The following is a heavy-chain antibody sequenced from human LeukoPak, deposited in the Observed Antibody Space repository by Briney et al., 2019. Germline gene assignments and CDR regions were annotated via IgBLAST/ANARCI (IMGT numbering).Heavy chain of an antibody. J-gene: IGHJ4*02. CDR1: GYTFTSYD. Sequence: ASVKVSCKASGYTFTSYDINWVRQATGQGLEWMGWMNPNSGNTGYAQKFQGRVTMTRNTSISTAYMERSSLRSEDTAVYYCARARYGDYRFDYWGQGTLVTVSS. CDR2: MNPNSGNT. V-gene: IGHV1-8*01. D-gene: IGHD4-17*01. CDR3: ARARYGDYRFDY.